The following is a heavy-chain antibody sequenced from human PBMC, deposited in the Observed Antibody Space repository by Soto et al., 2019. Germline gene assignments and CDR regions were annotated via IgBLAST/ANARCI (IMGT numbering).Heavy chain of an antibody. D-gene: IGHD3-10*01. V-gene: IGHV4-39*01. CDR1: GGSISSSSYY. J-gene: IGHJ6*02. Sequence: PSETLSLTCTVSGGSISSSSYYWGWIRQPPGKGLEWIGSIYYSGSTYYNPSLKSRVTISVDTSKNQFSLKLNSVTAADTAVYYCARPDYGSGSYYYGMDVWGQGTTVTVSS. CDR2: IYYSGST. CDR3: ARPDYGSGSYYYGMDV.